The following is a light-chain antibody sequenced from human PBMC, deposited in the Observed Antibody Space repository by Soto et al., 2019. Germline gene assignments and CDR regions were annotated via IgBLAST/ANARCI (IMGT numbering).Light chain of an antibody. Sequence: MTQSPATLSVSPGERATLSCWASQSVNSNLAWYQQKLGQAPRVLIYGASTRATGIPARFSGSGSETEFILTISSLQSEDSATYYCQHYNTWPWTFGQGTKVDIK. V-gene: IGKV3-15*01. CDR1: QSVNSN. J-gene: IGKJ1*01. CDR3: QHYNTWPWT. CDR2: GAS.